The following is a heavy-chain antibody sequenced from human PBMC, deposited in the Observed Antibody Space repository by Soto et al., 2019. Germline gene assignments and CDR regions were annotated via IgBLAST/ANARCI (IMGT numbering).Heavy chain of an antibody. J-gene: IGHJ4*02. CDR2: ISAYNGNT. CDR1: GYTFTSYG. V-gene: IGHV1-18*01. Sequence: ASVKVSCKASGYTFTSYGISWVRQAPGQGLEWMGWISAYNGNTNYAQKLQGRVTMTTDTSTSTAYMELRSLRSDDTAVYYCARRYYDSSGYLVSDYWGQGTLVTVSS. D-gene: IGHD3-22*01. CDR3: ARRYYDSSGYLVSDY.